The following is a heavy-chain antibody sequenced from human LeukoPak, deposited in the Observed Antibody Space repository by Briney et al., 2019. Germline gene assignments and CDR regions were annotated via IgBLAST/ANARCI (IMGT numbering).Heavy chain of an antibody. Sequence: SETLSLTCTVSGGSISSYYWSWIRQPPGKGLEWIGYIYYSGSTNYNPSLKSRVTISVDTSKNQFSLKLSSVTAADTAVYYCANSYSSSSGWFDPWGQGTLVTVSS. CDR1: GGSISSYY. V-gene: IGHV4-59*01. D-gene: IGHD6-6*01. CDR2: IYYSGST. CDR3: ANSYSSSSGWFDP. J-gene: IGHJ5*02.